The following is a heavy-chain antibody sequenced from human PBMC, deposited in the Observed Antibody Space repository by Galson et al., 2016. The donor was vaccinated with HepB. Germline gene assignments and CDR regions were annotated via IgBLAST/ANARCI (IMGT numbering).Heavy chain of an antibody. CDR1: GFTFDDYG. CDR2: ISWNSGSI. CDR3: AKDSYGSGSYSSLYGMDV. J-gene: IGHJ6*02. V-gene: IGHV3-9*01. D-gene: IGHD3-10*01. Sequence: SLRLSCAASGFTFDDYGMHWVRQAPGKGLEWVSGISWNSGSIGYADSVEGRFTISRDNAKNSLYLQMNSLRAEDTAFYYCAKDSYGSGSYSSLYGMDVWGQGTTVTVSS.